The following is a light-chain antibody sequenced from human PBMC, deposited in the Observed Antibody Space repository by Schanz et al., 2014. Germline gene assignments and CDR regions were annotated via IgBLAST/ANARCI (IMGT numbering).Light chain of an antibody. Sequence: QLVLTQSPSASASLGASVKLTCTLSSGHSSNAIAWHQQQPEKGPRYLMKVNSDGSHNNGDGIPDRFSGSSSGAERYLTISSLQSEDEADYYCQTWGTAMVIFGGGTKLTVL. CDR3: QTWGTAMVI. CDR1: SGHSSNA. J-gene: IGLJ2*01. CDR2: VNSDGSH. V-gene: IGLV4-69*01.